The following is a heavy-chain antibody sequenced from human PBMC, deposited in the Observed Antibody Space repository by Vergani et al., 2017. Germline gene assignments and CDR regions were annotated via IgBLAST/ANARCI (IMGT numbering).Heavy chain of an antibody. CDR2: TYYRSKWYN. V-gene: IGHV6-1*01. J-gene: IGHJ5*02. Sequence: QVQLQQSGPGLVKPSQTLSLTCAISGDSVSSNSAAWNWIRQSPSRGLEWLGRTYYRSKWYNDYAVSVKSLITINSDTSKNQFSLQLNSVTPEDTAVDYCAKGGPPLWFGETMINWFDPGGQGTLVTVSS. D-gene: IGHD3-10*01. CDR3: AKGGPPLWFGETMINWFDP. CDR1: GDSVSSNSAA.